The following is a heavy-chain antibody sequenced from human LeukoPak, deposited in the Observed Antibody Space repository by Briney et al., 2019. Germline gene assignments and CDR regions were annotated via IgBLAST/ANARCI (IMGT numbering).Heavy chain of an antibody. D-gene: IGHD3-22*01. CDR3: ARDRDSSGYYYHAFDI. Sequence: PSETLSLTCTVSGGSINTYCWSWIRQPPGKGLEWIGYIYYSGSTNYNPSLKSRVTISVDTSKNQFSLKLSSVTAADTAVYYCARDRDSSGYYYHAFDIWGQGTMVTVSS. CDR1: GGSINTYC. V-gene: IGHV4-59*01. CDR2: IYYSGST. J-gene: IGHJ3*02.